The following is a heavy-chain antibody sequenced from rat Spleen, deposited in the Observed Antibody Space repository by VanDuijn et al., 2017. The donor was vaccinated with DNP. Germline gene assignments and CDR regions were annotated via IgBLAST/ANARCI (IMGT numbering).Heavy chain of an antibody. CDR3: ARWTTGFDY. CDR1: GYSISSNY. V-gene: IGHV3-1*01. Sequence: EVQLQESGPGLVKPSQSLSLTCSVTGYSISSNYWGWIRKFPGSKMEWMGYISYSGGTRYNPSLKSRISITRDTSENQFFLQLNSVTTEDTATYYCARWTTGFDYWGQGVMVTVSS. CDR2: ISYSGGT. J-gene: IGHJ2*01. D-gene: IGHD1-4*01.